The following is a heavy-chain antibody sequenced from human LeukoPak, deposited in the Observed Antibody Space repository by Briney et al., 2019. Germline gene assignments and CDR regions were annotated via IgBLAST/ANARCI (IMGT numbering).Heavy chain of an antibody. J-gene: IGHJ4*02. CDR2: IKHDGSEQ. V-gene: IGHV3-7*01. Sequence: PGGSLRLSCAASGLTFSTYWMSWVRQAPGKVLEWVANIKHDGSEQYYVDSVKGRFTISRHDAENSLYLQMNSLRAEDTAMYYCARSPTYYDFWSGDKFIDYWGQGTLVTVSS. CDR3: ARSPTYYDFWSGDKFIDY. D-gene: IGHD3-3*01. CDR1: GLTFSTYW.